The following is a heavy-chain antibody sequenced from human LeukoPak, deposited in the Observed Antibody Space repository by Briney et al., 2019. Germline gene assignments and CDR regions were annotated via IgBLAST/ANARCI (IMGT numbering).Heavy chain of an antibody. CDR3: ARVGTTPDYFTVTSIDY. Sequence: GRSLRLSCAASGFTFSSYSMNWVRQAPGKGLEWVSYISSSSSTIYYADSVKGRFTISRDNAKNSLYLQMNSLRAEGTAVYYCARVGTTPDYFTVTSIDYWGQGTLVTVSS. D-gene: IGHD4-17*01. J-gene: IGHJ4*02. CDR1: GFTFSSYS. CDR2: ISSSSSTI. V-gene: IGHV3-48*01.